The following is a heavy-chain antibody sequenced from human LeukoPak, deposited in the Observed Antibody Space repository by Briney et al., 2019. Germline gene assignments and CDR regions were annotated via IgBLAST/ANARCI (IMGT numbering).Heavy chain of an antibody. CDR1: GFTFSNAW. CDR3: TTDLDSSSWYHGY. V-gene: IGHV3-15*01. D-gene: IGHD6-13*01. Sequence: GGSLRLSCAASGFTFSNAWMSWVRQAPGKGLEWVGRIKSKTDGGTTDYAAPVKGRFTISRDDSKNTLYLQMNSLKTEDTAVYYCTTDLDSSSWYHGYWGQGTLVTVSS. J-gene: IGHJ4*02. CDR2: IKSKTDGGTT.